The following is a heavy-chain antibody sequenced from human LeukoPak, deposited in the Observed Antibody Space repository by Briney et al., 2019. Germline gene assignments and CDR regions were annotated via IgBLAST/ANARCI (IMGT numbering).Heavy chain of an antibody. J-gene: IGHJ3*02. CDR2: IYYSGST. CDR1: GGSISSSSYY. CDR3: ARDREYHYYDSSGYSEGSDAFDI. V-gene: IGHV4-39*07. Sequence: SETLSLTCTVSGGSISSSSYYWGWIRQPPGKGLEWIGSIYYSGSTYYNPSLKSRVTISVDTSKSQFSLKLSSVTAADTAVYYCARDREYHYYDSSGYSEGSDAFDIWGQGTMVTVSS. D-gene: IGHD3-22*01.